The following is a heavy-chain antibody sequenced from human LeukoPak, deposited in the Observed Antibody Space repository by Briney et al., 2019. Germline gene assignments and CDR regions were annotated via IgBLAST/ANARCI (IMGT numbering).Heavy chain of an antibody. CDR2: IIPIFGTA. J-gene: IGHJ5*02. Sequence: SVKVSCKASGGTFSSYAISWVRQAPGQGLEWMGGIIPIFGTANYAQKFQGRVTITTDESTSTAYMELSSLRSDDTAVYYCASASSLSSGWYRGPGPWFDPWGQGTLVTVSS. CDR3: ASASSLSSGWYRGPGPWFDP. V-gene: IGHV1-69*05. D-gene: IGHD6-19*01. CDR1: GGTFSSYA.